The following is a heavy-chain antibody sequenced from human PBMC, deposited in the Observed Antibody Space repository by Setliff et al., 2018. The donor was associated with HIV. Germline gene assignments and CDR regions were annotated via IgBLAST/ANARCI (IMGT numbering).Heavy chain of an antibody. J-gene: IGHJ6*03. D-gene: IGHD4-17*01. CDR1: GFTFSSYE. CDR2: ISSSSSTI. V-gene: IGHV3-48*03. CDR3: ARDRVTTRGINHYYMDV. Sequence: GGSLRLSCAASGFTFSSYEMNWVRQAPGKGLEWVSYISSSSSTIYYADSVKGRFTISRDNAKNSLYLQMNSLRAEDTAVYYCARDRVTTRGINHYYMDVWGKGTTVTVSS.